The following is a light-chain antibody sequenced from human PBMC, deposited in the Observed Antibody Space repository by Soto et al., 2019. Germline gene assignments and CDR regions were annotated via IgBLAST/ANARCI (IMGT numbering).Light chain of an antibody. CDR1: SSDVGGYNY. V-gene: IGLV2-11*01. CDR3: CSYAGSYTYVV. Sequence: QSALTQPRSVSGSPGQSVTISCTGTSSDVGGYNYVSWYQQHPGKAPKLMIYDVSKRPSGVRDRFSGSKSGNTASLTISGLQAEDEADYSCCSYAGSYTYVVFGGGTKLTVL. CDR2: DVS. J-gene: IGLJ2*01.